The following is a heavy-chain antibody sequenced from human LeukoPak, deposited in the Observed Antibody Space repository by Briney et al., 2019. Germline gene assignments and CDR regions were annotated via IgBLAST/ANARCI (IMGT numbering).Heavy chain of an antibody. J-gene: IGHJ6*03. CDR2: IYYSGST. CDR3: ARTTEAHSWRTRYYDYYMDV. D-gene: IGHD6-13*01. V-gene: IGHV4-59*01. Sequence: SETLSLTCTVSGGSISSYYWSWIRQPPGKGLEWIGYIYYSGSTYYNPSLKSRVTISVDTSKNQFSLKLSTVTAADTAVYYCARTTEAHSWRTRYYDYYMDVWGKGTTVTVSS. CDR1: GGSISSYY.